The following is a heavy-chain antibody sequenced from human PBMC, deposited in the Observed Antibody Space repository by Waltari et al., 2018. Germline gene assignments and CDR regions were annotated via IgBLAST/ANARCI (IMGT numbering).Heavy chain of an antibody. Sequence: EVQLVESGGGLGTPGESLRLSCVASGFSFHSYTMNWVHQAPGRGVEWVSSIGANGDFIYYADSVRGRFTTSRDNARNSLYLQMTSLRVDDSAIYFCASHFEDYYDYMDVWGKGTTVTVSS. J-gene: IGHJ6*03. CDR3: ASHFEDYYDYMDV. V-gene: IGHV3-21*04. CDR1: GFSFHSYT. CDR2: IGANGDFI.